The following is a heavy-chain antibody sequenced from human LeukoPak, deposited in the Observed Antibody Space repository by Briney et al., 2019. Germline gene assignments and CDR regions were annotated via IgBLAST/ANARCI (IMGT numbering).Heavy chain of an antibody. CDR1: GFTFDDYA. CDR3: AKEGVSGYYYVLDY. CDR2: ISWNSGGI. V-gene: IGHV3-9*01. D-gene: IGHD3-22*01. Sequence: GGSLRLSCAASGFTFDDYAMHWVRQAPGKGLEWVSGISWNSGGIGYADSVKGRFTISRDNAKNSLYLQMNSLRAEDTALYYCAKEGVSGYYYVLDYWGQGTLVTVSS. J-gene: IGHJ4*02.